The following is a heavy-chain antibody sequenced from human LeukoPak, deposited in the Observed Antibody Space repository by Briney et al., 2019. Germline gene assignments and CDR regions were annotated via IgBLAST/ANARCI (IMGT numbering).Heavy chain of an antibody. CDR3: ATGGHRGEPSSYYDILTGYYNDGGDFDY. CDR1: GYTLTELS. D-gene: IGHD3-9*01. CDR2: FDPEDGGT. J-gene: IGHJ4*02. V-gene: IGHV1-24*01. Sequence: ASVKVSCKVSGYTLTELSMHWVRQAPGTGLEWMGGFDPEDGGTIYAQKFQGRVTMTEDTSTDTAYMELSSLRSEDTAVYYCATGGHRGEPSSYYDILTGYYNDGGDFDYWGQGTLVTVSS.